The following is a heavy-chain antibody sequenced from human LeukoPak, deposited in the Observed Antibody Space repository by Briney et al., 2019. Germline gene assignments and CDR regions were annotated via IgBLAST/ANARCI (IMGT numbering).Heavy chain of an antibody. D-gene: IGHD1-26*01. CDR2: INPGAGGT. Sequence: ASVKVSCKPSGYTYSSYYIHWVRQAPGQGLEWMAIINPGAGGTSYAQNFQGRVTMARDTSTSTVYMELSSLRSEDTAVYYCARGEGRWDGFDIWGQGTVVSISS. CDR1: GYTYSSYY. V-gene: IGHV1-46*01. J-gene: IGHJ3*02. CDR3: ARGEGRWDGFDI.